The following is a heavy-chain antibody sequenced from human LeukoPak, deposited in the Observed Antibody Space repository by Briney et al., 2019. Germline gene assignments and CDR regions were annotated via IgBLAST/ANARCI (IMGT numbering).Heavy chain of an antibody. V-gene: IGHV3-23*01. CDR2: ITSSGEST. CDR3: AKDRPNYYGSNGHYYRRDGDY. CDR1: EFTFTNYA. D-gene: IGHD3-22*01. Sequence: GGSLSLSCAASEFTFTNYAMSWVRQAPGKGLEWVSSITSSGESTYYAGSVKGRFTISRDNSKNTLYLQMNSLRAEDTAVYYCAKDRPNYYGSNGHYYRRDGDYWGQGTLVTVSS. J-gene: IGHJ4*02.